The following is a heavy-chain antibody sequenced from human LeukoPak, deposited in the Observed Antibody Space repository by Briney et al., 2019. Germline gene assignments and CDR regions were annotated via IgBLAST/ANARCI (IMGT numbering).Heavy chain of an antibody. CDR1: GFXFSSYS. J-gene: IGHJ4*02. CDR3: ARVIAAAGNY. D-gene: IGHD6-13*01. Sequence: PGGSLRLSCAASGFXFSSYSMNWVRQAPGKGLEWVSSISSSSSYIYYADSVKGRFTISRDNAKNSLYLQMNSLRAEDTAVYYCARVIAAAGNYWGQGTLVTVSS. CDR2: ISSSSSYI. V-gene: IGHV3-21*01.